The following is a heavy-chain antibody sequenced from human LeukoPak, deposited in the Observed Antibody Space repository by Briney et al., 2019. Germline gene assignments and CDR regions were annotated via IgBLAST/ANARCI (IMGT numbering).Heavy chain of an antibody. CDR1: GYTFTNLD. Sequence: GASVKVSCKASGYTFTNLDINWVRQATGQGLEWMGWMNPNNGITDHAQKFQGRVAMTRDTSTGTAYMELSSLTFEDTAVYSCARGIDGGVEFWGQGTLITVSS. CDR2: MNPNNGIT. D-gene: IGHD4-23*01. J-gene: IGHJ4*02. CDR3: ARGIDGGVEF. V-gene: IGHV1-8*01.